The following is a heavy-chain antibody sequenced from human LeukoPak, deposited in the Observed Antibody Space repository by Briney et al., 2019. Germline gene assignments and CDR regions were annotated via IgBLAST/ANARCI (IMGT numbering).Heavy chain of an antibody. CDR3: AKDPRGYSSSWYCFDY. CDR2: ISWNSGSI. V-gene: IGHV3-9*01. Sequence: GRSLRLSCAASGFTFDDYAMHWVRQAPGKGLEWVSGISWNSGSIGYADSVKGRFTISRDNAKNSLYLQMNSLRAEDTALYYCAKDPRGYSSSWYCFDYWGQGTLVTVSS. CDR1: GFTFDDYA. J-gene: IGHJ4*02. D-gene: IGHD6-13*01.